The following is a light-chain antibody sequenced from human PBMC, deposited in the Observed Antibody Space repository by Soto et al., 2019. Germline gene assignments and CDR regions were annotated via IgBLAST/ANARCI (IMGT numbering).Light chain of an antibody. V-gene: IGLV1-40*01. Sequence: QSVLTQPPSVSGAPGQRVTISCTGSSSNIGAGYDVHWYQQLPGTAPKLLIYGNSNRPSGVPDRFSGSKSGTSASLAITGLQAEDEADYYCQSYHSSLSHVVFGGGTQLTVL. CDR2: GNS. CDR1: SSNIGAGYD. CDR3: QSYHSSLSHVV. J-gene: IGLJ2*01.